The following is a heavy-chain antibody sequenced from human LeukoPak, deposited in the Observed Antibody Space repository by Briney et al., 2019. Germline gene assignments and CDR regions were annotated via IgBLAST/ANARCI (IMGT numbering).Heavy chain of an antibody. Sequence: SETLSLTCAVYGGSFSGYYWSWIRQPPGKGLEWIGEINHSGSTNYNPSLKSRVTISVDTSKNQFSLKLSSVTAADTAVYYCARVGPKGFIPYWGQGTLVTVSS. D-gene: IGHD2-21*01. CDR2: INHSGST. V-gene: IGHV4-34*01. J-gene: IGHJ4*02. CDR1: GGSFSGYY. CDR3: ARVGPKGFIPY.